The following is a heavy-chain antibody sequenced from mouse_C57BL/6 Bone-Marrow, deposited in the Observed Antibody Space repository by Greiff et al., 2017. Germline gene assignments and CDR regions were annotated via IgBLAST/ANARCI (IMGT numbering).Heavy chain of an antibody. D-gene: IGHD3-2*02. CDR2: IDPSDSYT. CDR3: AGGTAQAADWFAY. CDR1: GYTFTSYW. J-gene: IGHJ3*01. Sequence: VQLQQSGAELVRPGTSVKLSCKASGYTFTSYWMHWVKQRPGQGLEWIGVIDPSDSYTNYNQKFKGKDTLTVDKSSSTAYMQLSSLTSEDAAVYYCAGGTAQAADWFAYWGQGTLVTVSS. V-gene: IGHV1-59*01.